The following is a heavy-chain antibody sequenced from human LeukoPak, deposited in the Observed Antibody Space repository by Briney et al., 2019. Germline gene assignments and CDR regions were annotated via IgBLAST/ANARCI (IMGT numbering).Heavy chain of an antibody. J-gene: IGHJ4*02. V-gene: IGHV3-30*03. CDR1: GFTFSSYG. CDR3: ARGHSSSWLFDY. CDR2: ISYDGSNK. D-gene: IGHD6-13*01. Sequence: GGSLRLSCAASGFTFSSYGMHWVRQAPGKGLEWVAVISYDGSNKYYADSVKGRFTISRDNSKNTLYLQMNSLRAEDTAVYYCARGHSSSWLFDYWGQGTLVTVSS.